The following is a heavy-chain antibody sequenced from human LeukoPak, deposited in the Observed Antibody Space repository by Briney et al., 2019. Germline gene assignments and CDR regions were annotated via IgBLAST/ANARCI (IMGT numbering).Heavy chain of an antibody. J-gene: IGHJ5*02. V-gene: IGHV4-39*01. CDR1: GGFISSSSYY. CDR3: ARHDVYYDSTRLQFDP. D-gene: IGHD3-22*01. CDR2: IYYSGST. Sequence: PSETLSLTCTVSGGFISSSSYYWGWIRQPPGKGLEWIGSIYYSGSTYYNPSLKSRVTISVDTSKNQFSLKLSSVTAADTAGYYCARHDVYYDSTRLQFDPCGQGTLVTVSS.